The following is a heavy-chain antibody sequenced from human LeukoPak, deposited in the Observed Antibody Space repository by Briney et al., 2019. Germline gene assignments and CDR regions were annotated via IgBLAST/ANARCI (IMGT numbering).Heavy chain of an antibody. Sequence: GGSLRLSCAASGFTFSSYGMHRVRQAPGKGLEWVAVISYDGSNKYYADSVKGRFTISRDNSKNTLYLQMNSLRAEDTAVYYCAKPIAVAGTTEGPFDYWGQGTLVTVSS. V-gene: IGHV3-30*18. CDR3: AKPIAVAGTTEGPFDY. CDR1: GFTFSSYG. CDR2: ISYDGSNK. D-gene: IGHD6-19*01. J-gene: IGHJ4*02.